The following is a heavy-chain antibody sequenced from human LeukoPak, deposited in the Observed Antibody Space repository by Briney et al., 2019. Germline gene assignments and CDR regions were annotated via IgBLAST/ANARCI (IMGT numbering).Heavy chain of an antibody. J-gene: IGHJ3*01. CDR3: AREAYYDSSGYETDAFDV. V-gene: IGHV3-21*01. CDR1: GFTFSSYA. D-gene: IGHD3-22*01. Sequence: PGGSLRLSCAASGFTFSSYAMSWVRQAPGKGLEWVSSISSSSSYIYYADSVKGRFTISRDNAKNSLYLQMNSLRAEDTAVYYCAREAYYDSSGYETDAFDVWGQGTMVTVSS. CDR2: ISSSSSYI.